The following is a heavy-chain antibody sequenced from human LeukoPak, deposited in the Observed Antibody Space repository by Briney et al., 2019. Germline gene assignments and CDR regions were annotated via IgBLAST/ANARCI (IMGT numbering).Heavy chain of an antibody. V-gene: IGHV1-2*02. CDR3: ARADRLHGGPYLIGP. D-gene: IGHD2-21*01. J-gene: IGHJ5*02. CDR2: INPNTGGT. CDR1: GYTFTDYH. Sequence: ASVKVSCKTSGYTFTDYHMHWVRQAPGQGLEWMGWINPNTGGTSSAQKFQGRVTMSRDTAITTVYMEVSWLTSDDTAIYYCARADRLHGGPYLIGPWGQGTLVTVSP.